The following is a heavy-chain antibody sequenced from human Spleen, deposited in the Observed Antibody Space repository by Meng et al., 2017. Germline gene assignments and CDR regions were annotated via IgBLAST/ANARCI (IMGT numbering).Heavy chain of an antibody. CDR3: ARDEDISAAGKLFGDY. V-gene: IGHV1-2*06. Sequence: QGQLVQSGEEVKKPGASVKVSCKPSGYNFPDYYIHWVRRAPGQGLEWMGRIDPKTGDTHYALKFQGRVTMTGDTSISTAYMELSGLRSDDTAVYYCARDEDISAAGKLFGDYWGQGTLVTVSS. CDR1: GYNFPDYY. CDR2: IDPKTGDT. J-gene: IGHJ4*02. D-gene: IGHD6-13*01.